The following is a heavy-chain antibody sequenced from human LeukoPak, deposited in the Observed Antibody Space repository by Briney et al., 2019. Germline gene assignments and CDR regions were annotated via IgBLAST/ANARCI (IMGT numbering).Heavy chain of an antibody. CDR3: ARRVVAATQLDY. V-gene: IGHV4-34*01. Sequence: PSETLSLTCAASGGSLSGYYWTWIRQPPGKGLEWIGEINHSGSTNYNPSLKSRVTISVDTSKNQFSLKLSSVAAADTAVYYCARRVVAATQLDYWGQGTLVTVSS. CDR2: INHSGST. D-gene: IGHD2-15*01. CDR1: GGSLSGYY. J-gene: IGHJ4*02.